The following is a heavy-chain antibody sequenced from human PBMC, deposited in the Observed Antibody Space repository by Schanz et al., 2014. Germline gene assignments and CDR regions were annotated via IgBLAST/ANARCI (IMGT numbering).Heavy chain of an antibody. D-gene: IGHD3-3*02. CDR3: VRDERISSGVWFDP. CDR1: GFTFSSYG. Sequence: VQLVESGGGVVQPGRSLRLSCAASGFTFSSYGMHWVRQGPGKGLSWVARIDGEGSDTRYADSVKGRFTISRDNARNTVSLQLNSLRADDTAVYYCVRDERISSGVWFDPWGQGTLVTVSS. CDR2: IDGEGSDT. V-gene: IGHV3-74*01. J-gene: IGHJ5*02.